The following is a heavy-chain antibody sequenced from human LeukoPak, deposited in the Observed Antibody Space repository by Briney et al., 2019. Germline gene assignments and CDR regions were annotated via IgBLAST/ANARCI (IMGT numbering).Heavy chain of an antibody. CDR2: FHYSGSN. CDR3: ARHEYQVFPPANWFDP. V-gene: IGHV4-39*02. CDR1: GDSVNSSNFF. J-gene: IGHJ5*02. D-gene: IGHD6-6*01. Sequence: PETLSLTCTVSGDSVNSSNFFWGWIRQPPGKGLEWIGSFHYSGSNFYNPSLKSRLTISVDTSRNHFSLKLTSVTAADTAVYYCARHEYQVFPPANWFDPWGQGTLVTVSS.